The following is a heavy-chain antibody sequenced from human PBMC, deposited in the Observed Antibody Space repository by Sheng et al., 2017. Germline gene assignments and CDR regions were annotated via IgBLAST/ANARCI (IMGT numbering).Heavy chain of an antibody. V-gene: IGHV3-21*01. CDR2: ISSSSSYI. D-gene: IGHD5-12*01. CDR1: GFTFSSYS. J-gene: IGHJ3*02. Sequence: EVQLVESGGGLVKPGGSLRLSCAASGFTFSSYSMNWVRQAPGKGLEWVSSISSSSSYIYYADSVKGRFTISRDNAKNSLYLQMNSLRAEDTAVYYCARDWVSRRWLQFGGAFDIWGQGTMVTVSS. CDR3: ARDWVSRRWLQFGGAFDI.